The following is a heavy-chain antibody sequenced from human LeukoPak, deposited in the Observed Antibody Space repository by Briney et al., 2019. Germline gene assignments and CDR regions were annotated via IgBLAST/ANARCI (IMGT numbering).Heavy chain of an antibody. V-gene: IGHV4-38-2*02. CDR1: GYSISSGYY. CDR3: ARGWYYDSSGYIPYFDY. Sequence: SETLSLTCTVSGYSISSGYYWGWIRQPPGKGLEWIGSIYHSGSTYYNPSLKSRVTISVDTSKNQFSLKLSSVTAADTAVYYCARGWYYDSSGYIPYFDYWGQGTLVTVSS. J-gene: IGHJ4*02. CDR2: IYHSGST. D-gene: IGHD3-22*01.